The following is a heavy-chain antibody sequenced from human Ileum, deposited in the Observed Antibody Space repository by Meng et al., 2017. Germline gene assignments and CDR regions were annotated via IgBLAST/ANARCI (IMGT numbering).Heavy chain of an antibody. CDR3: ARHGGYYQGF. J-gene: IGHJ4*02. D-gene: IGHD4-23*01. Sequence: GRRLAKPAGTLASTVACSSCSITSDTYWSLFRRPPVKGLEGLGQTTHRWSTFYTPSLQSRVTMSVEKSKSPFPLMLTSVTAADTAGYYCARHGGYYQGFWGQGTLVTVSS. CDR1: SCSITSDTY. V-gene: IGHV4-4*02. CDR2: TTHRWST.